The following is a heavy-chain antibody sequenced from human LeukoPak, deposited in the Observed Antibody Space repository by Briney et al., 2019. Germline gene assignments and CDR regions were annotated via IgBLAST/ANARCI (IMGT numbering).Heavy chain of an antibody. CDR1: GGSISSYY. CDR3: ARAGYSYGYGLYYYYYMDV. D-gene: IGHD5-18*01. J-gene: IGHJ6*03. V-gene: IGHV4-59*01. Sequence: PSETLSLTCTVSGGSISSYYWSWIRQPPGKGLEWIGYIYCSGSTNYNPSLKSRVAISVDTSKNQFSLKLSSVTAADTAVYYCARAGYSYGYGLYYYYYMDVWGKGTTVTISS. CDR2: IYCSGST.